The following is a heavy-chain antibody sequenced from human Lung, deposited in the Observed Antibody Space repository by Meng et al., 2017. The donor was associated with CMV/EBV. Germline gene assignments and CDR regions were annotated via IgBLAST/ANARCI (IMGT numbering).Heavy chain of an antibody. CDR3: ARASVYFDR. J-gene: IGHJ4*02. CDR1: GFSVSENY. V-gene: IGHV3-53*01. Sequence: GGSLRLSCAASGFSVSENYVSWVRQAPGKGLSWVAVIYGDGKTYYSDSVVGRFTISRDNSRNTVFLQMNNLGADDTANYFCARASVYFDRWGQGTLVTVSS. D-gene: IGHD5/OR15-5a*01. CDR2: IYGDGKT.